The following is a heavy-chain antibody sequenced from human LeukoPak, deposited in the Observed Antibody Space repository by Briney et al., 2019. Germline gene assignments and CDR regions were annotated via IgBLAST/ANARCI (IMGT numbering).Heavy chain of an antibody. D-gene: IGHD1-26*01. CDR1: GFTFSSYA. CDR3: VKDLGRYRSNCFDY. J-gene: IGHJ4*02. CDR2: ISGSGGGT. V-gene: IGHV3-23*01. Sequence: AGGSLRLSCAASGFTFSSYAMGWVRQAPEKGLEWVSTISGSGGGTYYADSVKGRFTISRDDSKNTLYLQMNSLRAEDTAVYYCVKDLGRYRSNCFDYWGQGTLVTVSS.